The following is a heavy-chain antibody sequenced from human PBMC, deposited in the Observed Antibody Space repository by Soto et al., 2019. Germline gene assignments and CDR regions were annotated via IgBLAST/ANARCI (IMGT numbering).Heavy chain of an antibody. CDR2: IIPIFGTA. Sequence: QVQLVQSGAEVKKPGSSVKVSCKASGGTFSSYAISWVRQAPGQGLEWMGGIIPIFGTANYAQKFQGRVTITADESRTTAYMELSSLRSEDRAVYYCAGDFVVVPAARSYYYYGMDFWGQGTTVTVSS. D-gene: IGHD2-2*01. J-gene: IGHJ6*02. V-gene: IGHV1-69*01. CDR1: GGTFSSYA. CDR3: AGDFVVVPAARSYYYYGMDF.